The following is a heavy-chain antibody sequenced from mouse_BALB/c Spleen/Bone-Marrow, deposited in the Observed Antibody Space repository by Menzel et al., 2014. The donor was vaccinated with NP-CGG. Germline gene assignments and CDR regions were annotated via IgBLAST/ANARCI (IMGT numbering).Heavy chain of an antibody. Sequence: VQLQQSGAELMKPGASMKISCKATGYTFSSYWIEWVKQRPGHGLEWIGEILPGSGSTNYNERFKGKATFTADTSSNTAYMQLSSLTSEDSAVYYCARAYYVNFDAMDYWGQGTSFPVSS. CDR2: ILPGSGST. CDR3: ARAYYVNFDAMDY. CDR1: GYTFSSYW. D-gene: IGHD2-10*01. J-gene: IGHJ4*01. V-gene: IGHV1-9*01.